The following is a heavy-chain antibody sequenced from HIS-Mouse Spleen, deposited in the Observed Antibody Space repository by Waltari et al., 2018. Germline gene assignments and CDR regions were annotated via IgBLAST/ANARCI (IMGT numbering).Heavy chain of an antibody. J-gene: IGHJ2*01. CDR3: AREIPYSSSWYDWYFDL. D-gene: IGHD6-13*01. CDR1: GGSISSSSYY. V-gene: IGHV4-39*07. Sequence: QLQLQESGPGLVKPSETLSLTCPVSGGSISSSSYYWGCIRQPPGKGLEWIGSIYYSGSTYYNPSLKSRVTISVDTSKNQFSLKLSSVTAADTAVYYCAREIPYSSSWYDWYFDLWGRGTLVTVSS. CDR2: IYYSGST.